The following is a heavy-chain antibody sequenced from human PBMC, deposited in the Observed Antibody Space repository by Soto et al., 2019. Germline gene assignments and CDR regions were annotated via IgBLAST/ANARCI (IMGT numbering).Heavy chain of an antibody. CDR1: GGSISSYY. V-gene: IGHV4-59*01. Sequence: LSLTCTVSGGSISSYYWSWIRQPPGKGLEWIGYIYYSGSTNYNPSLKSRVTISVDTSKNQFSLKLSSVTAADTAVYYCARVYRTAFDPWGQGTLVTVSS. J-gene: IGHJ5*02. CDR2: IYYSGST. CDR3: ARVYRTAFDP.